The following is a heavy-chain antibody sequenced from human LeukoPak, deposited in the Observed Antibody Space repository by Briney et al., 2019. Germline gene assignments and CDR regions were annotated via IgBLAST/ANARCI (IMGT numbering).Heavy chain of an antibody. Sequence: ASVKVSCKASGYTFTSSGISWVRQAPGQGLEWMGQINTYNVNTNYAQNLQGRVTMTTDTPTSTAYIELRSLRSDDTAVYYCARDEQWMVPISRPFYGMDVWGQGTTVTVSS. D-gene: IGHD6-19*01. CDR3: ARDEQWMVPISRPFYGMDV. CDR1: GYTFTSSG. CDR2: INTYNVNT. V-gene: IGHV1-18*01. J-gene: IGHJ6*02.